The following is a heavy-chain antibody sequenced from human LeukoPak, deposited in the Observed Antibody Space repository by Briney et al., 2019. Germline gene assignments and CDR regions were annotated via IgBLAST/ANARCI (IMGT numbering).Heavy chain of an antibody. D-gene: IGHD6-13*01. CDR3: ASLYSSSWYVYIQH. CDR2: IYHSGST. J-gene: IGHJ1*01. V-gene: IGHV4-30-2*01. CDR1: GGSISSGGYS. Sequence: TSQTLSLTCAVSGGSISSGGYSWSWIRQPPGKGLEWIGYIYHSGSTYYNPSLKSRVTISVDRSKNQFSLKLSSVTAADTAVYYCASLYSSSWYVYIQHWGQGTLVTVSS.